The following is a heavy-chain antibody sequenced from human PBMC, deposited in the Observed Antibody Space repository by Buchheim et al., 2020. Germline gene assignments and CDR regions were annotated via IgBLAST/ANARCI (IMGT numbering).Heavy chain of an antibody. Sequence: QVQLQESGPGLVKPSQTLSLTCTVSGGSISSGGYYWSWLRQHPGKGLEWIGYIYYSGSTYYNPSLKSLVTISVDTSKNQFSLKLSSVTAADTAVYYCARERGESGYSYANWFDPWGQGTL. CDR3: ARERGESGYSYANWFDP. CDR2: IYYSGST. D-gene: IGHD5-18*01. CDR1: GGSISSGGYY. J-gene: IGHJ5*02. V-gene: IGHV4-31*01.